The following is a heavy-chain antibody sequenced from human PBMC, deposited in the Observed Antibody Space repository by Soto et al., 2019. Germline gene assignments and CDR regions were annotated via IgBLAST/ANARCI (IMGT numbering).Heavy chain of an antibody. CDR3: AKSHEFGVVILYYFDY. CDR2: ISGSGGST. CDR1: GFTFSSYA. Sequence: EVQLLESGGGLVQPGGSLRLSCAASGFTFSSYAMSWVRQAPGKGLEWVSAISGSGGSTYYADSVKGRFTISRDNSKNSLYLQMNSLRAEDTAVYYCAKSHEFGVVILYYFDYWGQKTLVTVSS. J-gene: IGHJ4*02. V-gene: IGHV3-23*01. D-gene: IGHD3-3*01.